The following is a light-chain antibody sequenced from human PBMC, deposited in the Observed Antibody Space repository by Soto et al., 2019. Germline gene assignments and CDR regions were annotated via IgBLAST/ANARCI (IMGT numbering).Light chain of an antibody. J-gene: IGKJ1*01. CDR3: QQYTNAPQT. CDR2: WAS. Sequence: DIVMTQSPDSLAVSLGERATINCKSSQSVLYSPNNKNYLAWYQQKPGQPPKLLVYWASTRESGVPDRFRGSGSETDFTLTINSLQAEDVAVYYCQQYTNAPQTFGQGTKVEIK. V-gene: IGKV4-1*01. CDR1: QSVLYSPNNKNY.